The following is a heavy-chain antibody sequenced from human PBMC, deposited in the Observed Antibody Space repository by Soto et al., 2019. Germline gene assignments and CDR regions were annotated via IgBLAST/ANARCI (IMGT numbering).Heavy chain of an antibody. Sequence: EVQLVESGGGLVQPGGSLRLSCAASGLTFSSYWMHWVRQAPGKGLVWVSRISTDGSVTTYADSVKGRFTISRDNAKNTLYLQMNSLRTEDTAVYYCARAPYSSGWWGFDYWVQGTLVTVSS. D-gene: IGHD6-19*01. CDR3: ARAPYSSGWWGFDY. V-gene: IGHV3-74*01. J-gene: IGHJ4*02. CDR1: GLTFSSYW. CDR2: ISTDGSVT.